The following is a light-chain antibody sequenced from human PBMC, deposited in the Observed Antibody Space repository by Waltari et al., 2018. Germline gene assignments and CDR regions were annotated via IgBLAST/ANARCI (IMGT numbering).Light chain of an antibody. Sequence: QSVLTQPPSASGTPGQRVTISCSGSSSNIGSNYVYWYQQLPGTAPKLLIGRNHERPSGVPDRFSGSKSGTSASLAISGLRSEDEADYYCASWDDSLRGVFGTGTKVTVL. J-gene: IGLJ1*01. CDR3: ASWDDSLRGV. CDR2: RNH. V-gene: IGLV1-47*01. CDR1: SSNIGSNY.